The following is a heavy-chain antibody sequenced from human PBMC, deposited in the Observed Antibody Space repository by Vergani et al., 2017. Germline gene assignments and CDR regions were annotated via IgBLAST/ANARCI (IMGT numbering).Heavy chain of an antibody. D-gene: IGHD3-10*01. CDR3: AREVVWFGVDY. J-gene: IGHJ4*02. CDR1: GFTFSSYS. Sequence: EVQLVESGGGLVKPGGSLRLSCAASGFTFSSYSMNWVRQAPGKGLEWVSSISSSSSYIYYADSVKGRFTISRDNAKNTLYLQMNSLRAEDTAVYYCAREVVWFGVDYWGQGTLVTVSS. V-gene: IGHV3-21*01. CDR2: ISSSSSYI.